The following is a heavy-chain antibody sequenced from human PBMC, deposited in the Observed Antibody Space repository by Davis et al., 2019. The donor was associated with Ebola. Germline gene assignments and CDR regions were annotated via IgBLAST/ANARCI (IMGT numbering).Heavy chain of an antibody. CDR2: VYIGGNT. Sequence: GGSLRLSCAASGFTFSSYYMNWVRQAPGKGLEWVSVVYIGGNTYYADSVKGRFTISRDNSKNTLYLQMNSLRAEDTAVYYCARDVYWGQGILVTVSS. J-gene: IGHJ4*02. CDR3: ARDVY. CDR1: GFTFSSYY. V-gene: IGHV3-53*01.